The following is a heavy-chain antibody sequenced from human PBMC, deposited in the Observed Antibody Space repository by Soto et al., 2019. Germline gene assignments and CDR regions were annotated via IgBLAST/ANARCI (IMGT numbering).Heavy chain of an antibody. CDR1: EFNFENYA. CDR3: AKGRTRPLELGSFGDNAFDV. V-gene: IGHV3-9*01. J-gene: IGHJ3*01. CDR2: ISWNSGTL. D-gene: IGHD3-10*01. Sequence: EVQLVESGGGLVQPGRSLRLSCAASEFNFENYAMHWVRQAPGKGLEWVSGISWNSGTLVYADSVKGRFTISRDNAKNSLFLHMNSLRPEDTALYFCAKGRTRPLELGSFGDNAFDVWGQGTMVTVSS.